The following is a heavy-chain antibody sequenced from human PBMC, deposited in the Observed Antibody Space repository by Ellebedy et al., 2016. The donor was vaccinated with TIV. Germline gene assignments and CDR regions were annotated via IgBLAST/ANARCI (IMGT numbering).Heavy chain of an antibody. V-gene: IGHV4-39*07. D-gene: IGHD4-17*01. CDR1: GGSISSSSYY. CDR3: ASTDYGDHVNYYYYGMDV. J-gene: IGHJ6*02. Sequence: MPSETLSLTCTVSGGSISSSSYYWGWIRQPPGKGLEWIGSIYYSGSTYYNPSLKSRVTISVDTSKNQFSLKLSSVTAADTAVYYCASTDYGDHVNYYYYGMDVWGQGTTVTVSS. CDR2: IYYSGST.